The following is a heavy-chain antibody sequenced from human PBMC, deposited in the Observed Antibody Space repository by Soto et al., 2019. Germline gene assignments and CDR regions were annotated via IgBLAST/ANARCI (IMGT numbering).Heavy chain of an antibody. Sequence: SETLSLTCTVSGGSISSYYWSWIRQPPGKGLEWIGCIYYSGSTNYNPSLKSRVTISVDTSKNQFSLKLSSVTAADTAVYYCARQLAVAGTFYFDYWGQGTLVTVSS. J-gene: IGHJ4*02. CDR2: IYYSGST. CDR1: GGSISSYY. V-gene: IGHV4-59*08. CDR3: ARQLAVAGTFYFDY. D-gene: IGHD6-19*01.